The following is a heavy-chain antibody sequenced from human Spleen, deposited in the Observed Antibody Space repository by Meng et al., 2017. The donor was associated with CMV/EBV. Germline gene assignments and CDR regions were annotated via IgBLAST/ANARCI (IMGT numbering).Heavy chain of an antibody. D-gene: IGHD4-23*01. V-gene: IGHV4-39*07. J-gene: IGHJ4*02. CDR3: ARGGKASFDS. CDR2: IYYSGST. CDR1: GGSISSSSYY. Sequence: GSLRLSCTVSGGSISSSSYYWGWIRQPPGKGLEWIGSIYYSGSTYYNPSLKSRVTISVDTSKNQFSLKLSSVTAADTAVYYCARGGKASFDSWGQGTLVTVSS.